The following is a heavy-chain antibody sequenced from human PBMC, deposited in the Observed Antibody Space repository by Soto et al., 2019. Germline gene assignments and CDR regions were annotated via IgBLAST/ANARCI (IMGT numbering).Heavy chain of an antibody. D-gene: IGHD2-15*01. CDR3: AKYPSGGSFQDYFDY. CDR2: ISGSGGST. CDR1: GFTFSSYA. J-gene: IGHJ4*02. V-gene: IGHV3-23*01. Sequence: EVQLLESGGGLVQPGGSLRLSCAASGFTFSSYAMSWVRQAPGKGLEWVSAISGSGGSTYYADSVTGRFTISRDNSKNTLYLQMNSLRAEDTAVYYCAKYPSGGSFQDYFDYWGQGTLVTVSS.